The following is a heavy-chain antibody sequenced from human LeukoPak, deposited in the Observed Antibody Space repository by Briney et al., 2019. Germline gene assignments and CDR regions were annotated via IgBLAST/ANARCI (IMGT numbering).Heavy chain of an antibody. D-gene: IGHD6-13*01. CDR3: AHDAAQQQLSNLFYGMDV. CDR1: GFTFSSYG. J-gene: IGHJ6*02. CDR2: IWYDGSNK. V-gene: IGHV3-33*06. Sequence: PGRSLRLSCAASGFTFSSYGMHWVRQAPGKGLEWVAVIWYDGSNKHYADSVKGRFTISRDNSKNTLYLQINSLRGEDTAVYFCAHDAAQQQLSNLFYGMDVWGQGTTVTVSS.